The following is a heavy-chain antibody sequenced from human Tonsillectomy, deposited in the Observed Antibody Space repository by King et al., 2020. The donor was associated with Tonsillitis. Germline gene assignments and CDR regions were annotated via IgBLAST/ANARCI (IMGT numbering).Heavy chain of an antibody. CDR1: GGSISSYY. D-gene: IGHD3-10*01. J-gene: IGHJ4*02. V-gene: IGHV4-4*07. CDR3: AREXXFGELLQXLXX. CDR2: IYTSGST. Sequence: VQLQESGPGLVKPSETLSLTCTVSGGSISSYYWSWIRQPAGKGLEWIGRIYTSGSTNYNPSLKSRVTMSVDTSKNQFSLKLSSVTAADTAVYYCAREXXFGELLQXLXXXXQGTLVTVSS.